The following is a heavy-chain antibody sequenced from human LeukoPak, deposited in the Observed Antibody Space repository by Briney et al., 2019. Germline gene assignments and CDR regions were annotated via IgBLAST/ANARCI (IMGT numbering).Heavy chain of an antibody. Sequence: AGGSLRLSCAASGFTFSSYAMSWVRQAPGKGLEWVAVISYDGSDKYSADSVKGRFTISRDNSKNTLYLQMNSLRAEDTAVYYCAKNAHYQGYSYGGIDYWGQGTLVTVSS. D-gene: IGHD5-18*01. CDR2: ISYDGSDK. J-gene: IGHJ4*02. V-gene: IGHV3-30*18. CDR1: GFTFSSYA. CDR3: AKNAHYQGYSYGGIDY.